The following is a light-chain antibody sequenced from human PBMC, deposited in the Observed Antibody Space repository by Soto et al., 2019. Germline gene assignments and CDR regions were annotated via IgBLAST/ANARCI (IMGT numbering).Light chain of an antibody. J-gene: IGKJ3*01. CDR2: AAS. Sequence: DIKMTQSPSSLAASVGDRVTITCRASQGIANFLGWFQQKPGKAPKSLISAASSLQRGVPSRFSGSGSGTDFTLTISSLQPDDFATYYCQQYHTYPQTFGPGTRVEI. CDR3: QQYHTYPQT. CDR1: QGIANF. V-gene: IGKV1-16*01.